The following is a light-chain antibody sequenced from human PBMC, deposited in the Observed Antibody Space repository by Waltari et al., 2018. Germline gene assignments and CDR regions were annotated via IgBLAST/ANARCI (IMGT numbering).Light chain of an antibody. CDR2: MAA. V-gene: IGKV2-28*01. CDR1: QSLLHSYGYDY. Sequence: THSPLSLPVTPGEPASGSCRPSQSLLHSYGYDYSKWYLQKPAQSPQLRSYMAAIRAPGVPDRFSGSGSCTNFTLKVSRLEAEDVGVYYCVQSLQTPPWTFGQGTKVEIK. CDR3: VQSLQTPPWT. J-gene: IGKJ1*01.